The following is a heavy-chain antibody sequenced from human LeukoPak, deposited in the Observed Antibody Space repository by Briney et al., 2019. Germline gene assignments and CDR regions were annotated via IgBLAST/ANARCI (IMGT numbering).Heavy chain of an antibody. Sequence: ASVKVSCKASGYTFTGYYMHWVRQAPGQGLEWMGGINPNSGGTNYAQKFQGRVTMTRDTSISTAYMELSRLRSDDTAVYYCARPFWSGYPNDAFDIWGQGTMVTVSS. V-gene: IGHV1-2*02. D-gene: IGHD3-3*01. CDR3: ARPFWSGYPNDAFDI. CDR1: GYTFTGYY. CDR2: INPNSGGT. J-gene: IGHJ3*02.